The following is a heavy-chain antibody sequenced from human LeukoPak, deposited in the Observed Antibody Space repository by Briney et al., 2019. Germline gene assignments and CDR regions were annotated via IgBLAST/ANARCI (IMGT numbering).Heavy chain of an antibody. CDR3: TTPGLYDILTGYSEDAFDI. D-gene: IGHD3-9*01. CDR1: GFTFSNAW. CDR2: IKSKTDGGTT. Sequence: KPGGSLRLSCAASGFTFSNAWMSWVRQAPGKGLEWVGRIKSKTDGGTTDYAAPVKGRFTISRDDSKNTRYLQMNSLKTEDTAVYYCTTPGLYDILTGYSEDAFDIWGQGTMVTVSS. V-gene: IGHV3-15*01. J-gene: IGHJ3*02.